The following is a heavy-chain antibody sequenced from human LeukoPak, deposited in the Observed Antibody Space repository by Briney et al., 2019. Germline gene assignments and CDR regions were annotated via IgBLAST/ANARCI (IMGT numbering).Heavy chain of an antibody. CDR2: IKSNIDGGTT. J-gene: IGHJ4*02. CDR3: AGSGFAFDD. D-gene: IGHD3-22*01. V-gene: IGHV3-15*01. Sequence: GGSLRLSCVASGFTFTNAWMSWVRQPPGKGLEWVGLIKSNIDGGTTDYAAPVKGRFTISRDDSRNTLYLQMNSLKTEDTAVYYSAGSGFAFDDWGQGTLVTVSS. CDR1: GFTFTNAW.